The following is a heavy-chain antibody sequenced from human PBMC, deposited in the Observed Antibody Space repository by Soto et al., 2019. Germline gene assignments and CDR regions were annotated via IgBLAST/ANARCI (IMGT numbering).Heavy chain of an antibody. V-gene: IGHV4-31*03. CDR3: AVRGYYGPYYFDY. CDR2: IYYSGST. J-gene: IGHJ4*02. Sequence: SETLSLTCTVSGGSISSGGYYWSWIRQHPGKGLEWIGYIYYSGSTYYNPSLKSRVTISVDTSKNQFSLKLSSVTAADTAVYYCAVRGYYGPYYFDYWGQGTLVTVS. D-gene: IGHD3-10*01. CDR1: GGSISSGGYY.